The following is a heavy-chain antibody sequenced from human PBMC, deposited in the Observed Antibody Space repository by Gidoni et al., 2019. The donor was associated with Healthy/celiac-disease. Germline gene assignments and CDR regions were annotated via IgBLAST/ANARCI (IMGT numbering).Heavy chain of an antibody. Sequence: QVQLVESGGGVVQPGRSLRLSCAASGFPFSSYAMHWVRQAPGKGLEWVAVISYDGSNKYYADSVKGRFTISRDNSKNTLYLQMNSLRAEDTAVYYCARERGFWSGYYQGPFDYWGQGTLVTVSS. V-gene: IGHV3-30-3*01. CDR2: ISYDGSNK. CDR3: ARERGFWSGYYQGPFDY. J-gene: IGHJ4*02. D-gene: IGHD3-3*01. CDR1: GFPFSSYA.